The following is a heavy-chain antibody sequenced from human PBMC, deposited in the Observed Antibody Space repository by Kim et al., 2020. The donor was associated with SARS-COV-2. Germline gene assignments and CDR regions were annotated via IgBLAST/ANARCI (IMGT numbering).Heavy chain of an antibody. Sequence: SVKVSCKASGFTFTSSAVQWVRQARGQRLEWIGWIVVGSGNTNYAQKFQERVTITRDMSTSTAYMELSSLRSEDTAVYYCAADVKEDIVVVPAAMGDYYYYGMDVWGQGTTVTVSS. CDR3: AADVKEDIVVVPAAMGDYYYYGMDV. V-gene: IGHV1-58*01. CDR1: GFTFTSSA. D-gene: IGHD2-2*01. CDR2: IVVGSGNT. J-gene: IGHJ6*02.